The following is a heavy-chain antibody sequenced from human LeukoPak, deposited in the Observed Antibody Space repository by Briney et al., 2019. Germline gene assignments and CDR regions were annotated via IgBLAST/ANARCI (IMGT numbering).Heavy chain of an antibody. J-gene: IGHJ4*02. CDR3: ARMSDYGDYEEVFDY. V-gene: IGHV5-51*01. Sequence: GESLKISCKGSGYSFTSYWIGWVRQMPGKGLEWMGIIYPGDSDTRYSPSFQGQVTISAVKSISTAYLQWSSLKASDTAMYYCARMSDYGDYEEVFDYWGQGTLVTVSS. CDR1: GYSFTSYW. D-gene: IGHD4-17*01. CDR2: IYPGDSDT.